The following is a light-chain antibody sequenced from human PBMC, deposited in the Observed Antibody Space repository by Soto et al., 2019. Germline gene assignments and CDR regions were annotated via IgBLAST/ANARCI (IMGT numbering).Light chain of an antibody. CDR3: SSYTRSSFYV. J-gene: IGLJ1*01. V-gene: IGLV2-14*01. CDR1: SSDVGGYNY. CDR2: DVS. Sequence: QSALTQPASVSGSPGQSITISCTGTSSDVGGYNYVSWYQQHPGKAPKLMIYDVSNRPSGVSNRFSGSKSGNTASLTISGLQAEDEADHYCSSYTRSSFYVFGTGTKLTVL.